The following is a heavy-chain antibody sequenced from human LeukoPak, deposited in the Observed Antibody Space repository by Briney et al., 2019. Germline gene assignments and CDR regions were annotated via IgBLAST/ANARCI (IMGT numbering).Heavy chain of an antibody. CDR2: ISSISSYI. CDR3: ARDYYDYVWGSYRLFDY. Sequence: KPGGSLRLSCAASGFTFSSYSMNWVRQAPGKGLEWVSSISSISSYIYYADSVKGRFTISRDNAKNSLYLQMNSLRAEDTAVYYCARDYYDYVWGSYRLFDYWGQGTLVTVSS. V-gene: IGHV3-21*01. D-gene: IGHD3-16*02. J-gene: IGHJ4*02. CDR1: GFTFSSYS.